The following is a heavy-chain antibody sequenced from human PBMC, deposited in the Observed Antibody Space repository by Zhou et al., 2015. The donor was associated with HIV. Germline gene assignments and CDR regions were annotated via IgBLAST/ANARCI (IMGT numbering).Heavy chain of an antibody. J-gene: IGHJ4*02. CDR3: ARGDCSSTSCLYPSFDY. Sequence: QARLVESGGGVVQPGRSLRLSCKGSGFTFMTYAINWVRQVPGKRLEWVSTISHDGNDKYYGDSVKGRFTISRDNSKNTLYLQMGSLRAEDMAVYYCARGDCSSTSCLYPSFDYWGQGALVSVSS. V-gene: IGHV3-30*14. D-gene: IGHD2-2*01. CDR1: GFTFMTYA. CDR2: ISHDGNDK.